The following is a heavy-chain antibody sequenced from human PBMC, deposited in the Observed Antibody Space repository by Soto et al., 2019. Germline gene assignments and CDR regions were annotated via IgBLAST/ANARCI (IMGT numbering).Heavy chain of an antibody. V-gene: IGHV3-53*01. CDR1: GLTVSGKKY. CDR2: LYDVDGS. CDR3: ATRQEREHAYDV. J-gene: IGHJ3*01. Sequence: PGGSLRLSCAASGLTVSGKKYVAWVRQAPGKGLEWVSALYDVDGSFYADSVKGRFTTSSDSSKTTVYLQMNGLRPDDTAVYYCATRQEREHAYDVWGQGTTVTVSS. D-gene: IGHD1-1*01.